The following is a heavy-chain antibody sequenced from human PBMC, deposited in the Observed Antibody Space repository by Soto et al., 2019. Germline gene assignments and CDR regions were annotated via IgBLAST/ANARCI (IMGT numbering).Heavy chain of an antibody. V-gene: IGHV4-59*08. CDR3: ARHHDS. CDR2: IYYSGST. Sequence: QVQLQESGPGLVKPSETLSLTCTVSGGSINSYYWSWIRQPPGKGLEWIGYIYYSGSTNYNPSLKSRVTISVDTSKNQFSLKLSSVTAADTAVYYCARHHDSWGQGTLFTVSS. J-gene: IGHJ4*02. CDR1: GGSINSYY.